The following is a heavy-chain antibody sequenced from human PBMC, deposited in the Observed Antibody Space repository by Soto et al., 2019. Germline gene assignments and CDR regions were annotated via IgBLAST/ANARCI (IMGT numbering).Heavy chain of an antibody. CDR3: ASTQIAFYNWFDP. CDR2: IYYGGST. V-gene: IGHV4-59*08. Sequence: SETLSLTCTVSGDSMISYYWSWIRQPPGRGLEWIGCIYYGGSTNYNPSLKSRVTISVDTSKNQFSLKLSSVTAADTAVYYCASTQIAFYNWFDPWGQGTLVTVSS. CDR1: GDSMISYY. D-gene: IGHD3-3*02. J-gene: IGHJ5*02.